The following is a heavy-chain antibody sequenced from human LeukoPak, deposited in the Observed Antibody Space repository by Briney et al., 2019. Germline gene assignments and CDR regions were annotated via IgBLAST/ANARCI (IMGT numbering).Heavy chain of an antibody. CDR1: GYTFTSYG. CDR2: MNPNSGNT. CDR3: ARGLVRSGIAGIDY. V-gene: IGHV1-8*02. D-gene: IGHD1-26*01. J-gene: IGHJ4*02. Sequence: GASVKVSCKASGYTFTSYGINWVRQATGQGLEWMGWMNPNSGNTGYAQKFQGRVTMTRNTSISTAYMELSSLRSEDTAVYYCARGLVRSGIAGIDYWGQGTLVTVSS.